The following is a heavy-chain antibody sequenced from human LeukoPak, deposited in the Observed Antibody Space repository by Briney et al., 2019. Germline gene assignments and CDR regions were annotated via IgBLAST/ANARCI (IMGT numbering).Heavy chain of an antibody. J-gene: IGHJ5*02. D-gene: IGHD3/OR15-3a*01. Sequence: GAPVKVSCKASGYTFTGYYMHWVRQAPGQGLEWMGWISAYNGNTNYAQKLQGRVTMTRDTSTNTAYMELRSLRSDDTAVYYRARDSSFGPPDWFDPWGQGTLVTVFS. CDR3: ARDSSFGPPDWFDP. V-gene: IGHV1-18*04. CDR2: ISAYNGNT. CDR1: GYTFTGYY.